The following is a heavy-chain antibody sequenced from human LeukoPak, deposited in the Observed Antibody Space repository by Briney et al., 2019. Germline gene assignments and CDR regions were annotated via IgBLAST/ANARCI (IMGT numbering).Heavy chain of an antibody. V-gene: IGHV4-34*01. Sequence: KPSKTLSLTCAVYGGSFSGYYWSWIRQPPGKGLEWIGEINHSGSTNYNPSLKSRVTISVDTSKNQFSLKLSSVTAADTAVYYCAREAARRRGFDPWGQGTLVTVSS. CDR3: AREAARRRGFDP. CDR2: INHSGST. CDR1: GGSFSGYY. J-gene: IGHJ5*02. D-gene: IGHD6-6*01.